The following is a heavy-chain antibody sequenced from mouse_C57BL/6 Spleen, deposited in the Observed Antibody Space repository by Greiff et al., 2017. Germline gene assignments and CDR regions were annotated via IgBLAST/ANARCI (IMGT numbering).Heavy chain of an antibody. J-gene: IGHJ1*03. Sequence: QVQLKQSGAELVKPGASVKLSCKASGYTFTEYTIHWVKQRSGQGLEWIGWFYPGSGSIKYNEKFKDKATLTAYKSSSTVYMELSRLTSEDSAVYFCAIHEGYYDYDAWYFDVWGTGTTVTVSS. CDR3: AIHEGYYDYDAWYFDV. CDR1: GYTFTEYT. V-gene: IGHV1-62-2*01. D-gene: IGHD2-4*01. CDR2: FYPGSGSI.